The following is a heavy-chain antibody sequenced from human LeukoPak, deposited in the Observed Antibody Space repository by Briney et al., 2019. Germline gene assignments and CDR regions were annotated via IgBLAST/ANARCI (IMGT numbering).Heavy chain of an antibody. D-gene: IGHD1-26*01. V-gene: IGHV4-61*09. CDR2: IYTSGRT. CDR1: GGSISSGSYY. Sequence: SQTLSLTCTVSGGSISSGSYYWSWIRQPTGKGLEWIGHIYTSGRTNYNPSLKSRVTISVDTSKNQFSLKLTSVTAADTAVYYCARERGSYPWYFDYWGQGTLVTVSS. CDR3: ARERGSYPWYFDY. J-gene: IGHJ4*02.